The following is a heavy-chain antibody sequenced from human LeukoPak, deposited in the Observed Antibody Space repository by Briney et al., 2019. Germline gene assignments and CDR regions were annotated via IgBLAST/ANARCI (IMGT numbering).Heavy chain of an antibody. V-gene: IGHV3-30*01. CDR2: ISYDGSNK. CDR1: GFTFSSYA. CDR3: ARDLAGDGYKDY. D-gene: IGHD5-24*01. Sequence: PGGSLRLSCAASGFTFSSYAMPWVRQAPGKGLEWEAVISYDGSNKYYADSVKGRFTISRDNSKNTLYLQMNSLRAEDTAVYYCARDLAGDGYKDYWGQGTLVTVPA. J-gene: IGHJ4*02.